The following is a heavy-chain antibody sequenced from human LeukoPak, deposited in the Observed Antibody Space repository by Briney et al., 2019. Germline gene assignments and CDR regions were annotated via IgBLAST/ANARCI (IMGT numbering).Heavy chain of an antibody. J-gene: IGHJ4*02. CDR1: GFAFSSYT. Sequence: GGSLRLSCAASGFAFSSYTMNWVRQAPGKGLEWVSYISSTGSTIYSADSVKGRFTISRDNAKNSLYLQMNSLGDEDTAVYYCARDPCDYWGQGTLVTVSS. CDR3: ARDPCDY. V-gene: IGHV3-48*02. CDR2: ISSTGSTI.